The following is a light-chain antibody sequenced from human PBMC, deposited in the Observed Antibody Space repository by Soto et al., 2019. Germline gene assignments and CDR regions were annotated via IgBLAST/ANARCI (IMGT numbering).Light chain of an antibody. J-gene: IGKJ1*01. Sequence: DIQMHQSPSTLSTSVGDRVTITCRASQGISSWLAWYQQKPGKAPKLLIYKASSLESGVPSRCSGSGSGTEFTLTISSLQPDDFATYYCQQYNSYSRTFGQGTKVDIK. CDR2: KAS. CDR3: QQYNSYSRT. V-gene: IGKV1-5*03. CDR1: QGISSW.